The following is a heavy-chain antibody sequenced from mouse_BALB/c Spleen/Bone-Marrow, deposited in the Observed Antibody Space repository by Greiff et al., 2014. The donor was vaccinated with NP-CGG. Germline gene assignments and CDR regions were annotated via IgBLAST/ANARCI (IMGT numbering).Heavy chain of an antibody. CDR1: GFAFSSYD. Sequence: VQLKESGGGLVKPGGSLKLSCAASGFAFSSYDMSWVRQTPEKRLEWVAYISSGGGSTYYPDTVKGRFTISRDNAKNTLYLQMSSLKSEDTAMYYCARHKLGRWYFDVWGAGTTVTVSS. CDR2: ISSGGGST. D-gene: IGHD4-1*01. J-gene: IGHJ1*01. V-gene: IGHV5-12-1*01. CDR3: ARHKLGRWYFDV.